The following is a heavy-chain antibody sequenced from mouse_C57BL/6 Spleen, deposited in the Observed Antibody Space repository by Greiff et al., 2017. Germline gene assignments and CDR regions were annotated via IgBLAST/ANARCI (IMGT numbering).Heavy chain of an antibody. D-gene: IGHD2-5*01. CDR3: VRHGYYSSLYYAMDY. V-gene: IGHV10-1*01. J-gene: IGHJ4*01. CDR2: IRSKSNNYAT. CDR1: GFSFNTYA. Sequence: EVMLVESGGGLVQPKGSLKLSCAASGFSFNTYAMNWVRQAPGKGLEWVARIRSKSNNYATYYADSVKDRFTISRDDSESMLYLQMNNLKTEDTAMYYCVRHGYYSSLYYAMDYWGQGTSVTVSS.